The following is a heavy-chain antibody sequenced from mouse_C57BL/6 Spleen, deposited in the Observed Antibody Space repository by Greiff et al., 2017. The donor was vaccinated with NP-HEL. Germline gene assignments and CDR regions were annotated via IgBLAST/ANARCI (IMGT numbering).Heavy chain of an antibody. CDR3: ARPTGDYYAMDY. Sequence: EVMLVESGGGLVQPGGSLKLSCAASGFTFSDYYMYWVRQTPEKRLEWVAYISNGGGSTYYLDTVKGRFTISRDNAKNTLYLQMSRLQSEDTAMYFCARPTGDYYAMDYWGQGTSVTVSS. CDR2: ISNGGGST. CDR1: GFTFSDYY. J-gene: IGHJ4*01. V-gene: IGHV5-12*01.